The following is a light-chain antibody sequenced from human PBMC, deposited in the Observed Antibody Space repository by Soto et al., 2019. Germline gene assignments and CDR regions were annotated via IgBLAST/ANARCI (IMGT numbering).Light chain of an antibody. J-gene: IGLJ3*02. CDR1: SSNIGAGYD. CDR2: GNS. V-gene: IGLV1-40*01. CDR3: QSYDRSLSGSV. Sequence: SVLTQPPSVSGAPGQRVTISCTGNSSNIGAGYDVHWYQQLPGKAPKLLIFGNSHRPSGVPDRFFGSKSGTSASLAITGLQAEDEADYYCQSYDRSLSGSVFGGGTKLTVL.